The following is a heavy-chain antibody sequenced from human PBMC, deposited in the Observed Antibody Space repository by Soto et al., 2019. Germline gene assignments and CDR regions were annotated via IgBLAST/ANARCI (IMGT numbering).Heavy chain of an antibody. V-gene: IGHV4-30-4*01. J-gene: IGHJ5*02. CDR3: ARVPRAAAGLIWFDP. Sequence: PSATLSLTCTVSGGSISNGDYYWSWIRQPPGKGLEWIGYIYYSGSTYYNPSLKSRVTISVDTSKNQFSLKLSSVTAADTAVYYCARVPRAAAGLIWFDPWGQGTLVTVSS. CDR1: GGSISNGDYY. CDR2: IYYSGST. D-gene: IGHD6-13*01.